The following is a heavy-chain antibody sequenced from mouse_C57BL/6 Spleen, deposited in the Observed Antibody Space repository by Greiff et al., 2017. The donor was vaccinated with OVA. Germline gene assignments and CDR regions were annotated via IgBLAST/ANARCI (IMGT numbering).Heavy chain of an antibody. CDR3: AREGDYGSPYFDY. D-gene: IGHD1-1*01. V-gene: IGHV1-52*01. J-gene: IGHJ2*01. Sequence: QVQLQQPGAELVRPGSSVKLSCKASGYTFTSYWMHWVKQRPIQGLEWIGNIDPSGSETHYNQKFKDKATLTVDKSSSTAYMQLSSLTSEDSAVYYCAREGDYGSPYFDYWGQGTTLTVSS. CDR2: IDPSGSET. CDR1: GYTFTSYW.